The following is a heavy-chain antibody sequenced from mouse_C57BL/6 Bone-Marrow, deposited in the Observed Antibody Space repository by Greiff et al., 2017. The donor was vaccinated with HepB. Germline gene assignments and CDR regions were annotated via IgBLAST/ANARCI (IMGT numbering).Heavy chain of an antibody. Sequence: EVQGVESGGGLVKPGGSLKLSCAASGFTFSDYGMHWVRQAPEKGLEWVAYISSGSSTIYYADTVKGRFTIYRDNAKNTRFLQMTSLRSEDTAMYYCARGYYLYYFDDWGQGTTLTVSS. CDR1: GFTFSDYG. D-gene: IGHD2-3*01. CDR2: ISSGSSTI. J-gene: IGHJ2*01. V-gene: IGHV5-17*01. CDR3: ARGYYLYYFDD.